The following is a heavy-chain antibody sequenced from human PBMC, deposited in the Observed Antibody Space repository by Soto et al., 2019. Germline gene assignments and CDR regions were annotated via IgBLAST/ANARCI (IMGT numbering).Heavy chain of an antibody. CDR2: ISYDGSNK. V-gene: IGHV3-30-3*01. Sequence: QVQLVESGGGVVQPGRSLRLSCAASGFTFSSYAMHWXRXXXXXXXXXXAVISYDGSNKYYADSVKGRFTISRDNSKNTLYXXXNXXXXXXXXXXXXXXXXXXXXXXXXXXXXXGQGTLVTVSS. J-gene: IGHJ4*02. CDR3: XXXXXXXXXXXXXXXX. CDR1: GFTFSSYA.